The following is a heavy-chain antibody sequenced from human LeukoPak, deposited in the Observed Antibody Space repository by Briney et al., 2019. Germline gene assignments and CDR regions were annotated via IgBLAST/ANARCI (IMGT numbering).Heavy chain of an antibody. CDR3: ARLGSEMATIPYYFDY. Sequence: SETLSLTCTVSGGSISSSSYYWGWIRQPPGKGLEWIGSIYYSGSTYYNPSLKSRVTISVDTSKNQFSLKLSSVTAADTAVYYCARLGSEMATIPYYFDYWGQGTLVTVSS. D-gene: IGHD5-24*01. CDR1: GGSISSSSYY. J-gene: IGHJ4*02. V-gene: IGHV4-39*01. CDR2: IYYSGST.